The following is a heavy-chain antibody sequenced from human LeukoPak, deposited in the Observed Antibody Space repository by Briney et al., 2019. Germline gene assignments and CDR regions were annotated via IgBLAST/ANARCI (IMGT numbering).Heavy chain of an antibody. D-gene: IGHD2-2*01. J-gene: IGHJ4*02. V-gene: IGHV3-33*01. CDR2: KWYDGSNK. CDR1: GFTFSTYG. Sequence: GVSLRLSCAASGFTFSTYGMHWVRQAPGKALEWVAHKWYDGSNKYYADSVKGRFTISRDNSKNTLYLQMNSLRAEDTAVYYCARDQGCSSTNCYSLSFHYWGQGTLVTVSS. CDR3: ARDQGCSSTNCYSLSFHY.